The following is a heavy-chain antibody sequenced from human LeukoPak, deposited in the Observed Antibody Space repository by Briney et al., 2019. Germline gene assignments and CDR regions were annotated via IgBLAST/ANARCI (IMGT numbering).Heavy chain of an antibody. V-gene: IGHV3-30*14. CDR3: ARVLWFGENDY. CDR2: ISYDGSNK. CDR1: GFTFSSYA. Sequence: GGSLRLSCAASGFTFSSYAMHWVRQAPGKGLEWVAVISYDGSNKYYADSVKGRFTISRDNSKNTLYLQMSSLRAEDTAVYYCARVLWFGENDYWGQGTLVTVSS. J-gene: IGHJ4*02. D-gene: IGHD3-10*01.